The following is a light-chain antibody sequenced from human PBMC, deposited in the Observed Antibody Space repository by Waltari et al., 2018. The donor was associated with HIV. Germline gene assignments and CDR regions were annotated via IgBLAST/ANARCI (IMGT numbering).Light chain of an antibody. CDR2: AAS. V-gene: IGKV3D-15*01. Sequence: ETVMTQSPATLSVSPGERATLSCRASQNVNIKLAWYQHKPGQATRLLIYAASTRATGIPASFSCSGSGTEFTLTISSLQSEDVAVYYCQQYDTWPLTFGGGTKVEI. CDR3: QQYDTWPLT. CDR1: QNVNIK. J-gene: IGKJ4*01.